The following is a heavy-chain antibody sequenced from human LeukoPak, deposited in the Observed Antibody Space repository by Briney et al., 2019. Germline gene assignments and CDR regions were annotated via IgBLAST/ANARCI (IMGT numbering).Heavy chain of an antibody. V-gene: IGHV4-4*07. J-gene: IGHJ4*02. CDR3: ARERVGFDSSGRGPRFDC. CDR2: ICSSGIT. D-gene: IGHD3-22*01. CDR1: GGSISNYY. Sequence: SETLSLTCTVSGGSISNYYWSWIRQPAGKGLEWIGRICSSGITNYNLSLSSRVTISVDMSKNQLSLRLRSVTAADTAVYFCARERVGFDSSGRGPRFDCWGQGTLVTVSS.